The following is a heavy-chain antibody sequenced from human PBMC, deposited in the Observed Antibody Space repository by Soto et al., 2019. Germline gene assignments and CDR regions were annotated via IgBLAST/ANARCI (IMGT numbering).Heavy chain of an antibody. CDR1: SYTFYISW. V-gene: IGHV3-7*03. Sequence: SRASSSYTFYISWMSWVRQAPGKGLERVANIEQDGSEKYYVDSVKGRFTISRDNAKNSLYLQMNSLRAEDTAVYYCTRVLEGATDYWGQGTLVTVSS. CDR2: IEQDGSEK. CDR3: TRVLEGATDY. J-gene: IGHJ4*02. D-gene: IGHD1-26*01.